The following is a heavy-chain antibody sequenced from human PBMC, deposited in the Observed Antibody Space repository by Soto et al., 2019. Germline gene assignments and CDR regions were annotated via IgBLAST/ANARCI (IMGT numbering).Heavy chain of an antibody. V-gene: IGHV3-33*01. D-gene: IGHD2-15*01. CDR3: ARDSYCSGGSCYWPPHSDY. CDR2: IWYDGSNK. CDR1: GFTFSSYG. Sequence: PGGSLRLSCAASGFTFSSYGMHWVRQAPGKGLEWVAVIWYDGSNKYYADSVKGRFTISRDNSKNTLYLQMNSLRAEDTAVYYCARDSYCSGGSCYWPPHSDYWGQGTLVTVSS. J-gene: IGHJ4*02.